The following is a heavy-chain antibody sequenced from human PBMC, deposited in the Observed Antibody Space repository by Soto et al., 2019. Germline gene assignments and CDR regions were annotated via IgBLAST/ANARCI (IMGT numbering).Heavy chain of an antibody. V-gene: IGHV3-33*01. J-gene: IGHJ3*02. CDR1: GFPFSFYG. CDR2: IVSDGSAI. CDR3: ARDDAFDNENGFDM. Sequence: GGSLRLSCAVSGFPFSFYGFHWVRQSPGKGLEWLGVIVSDGSAIYHADSLEGRFFISRDNSKNILYLQMNSLRVEDTAVYYCARDDAFDNENGFDMWGQGTMVTVSS. D-gene: IGHD3-9*01.